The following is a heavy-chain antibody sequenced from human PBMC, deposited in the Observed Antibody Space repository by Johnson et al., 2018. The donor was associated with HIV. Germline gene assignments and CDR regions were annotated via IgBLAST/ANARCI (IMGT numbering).Heavy chain of an antibody. CDR3: ARVNSGSYHDAFDI. V-gene: IGHV3-13*01. CDR1: EFTFSSYD. Sequence: VQLVESGGGVVQPGRSLRLSCAASEFTFSSYDMHWVRQATGKGLEWVSGIGTAGDTYYLGSVKGRFTISRENAKNSLFLQMNSLRDGDTAVYYCARVNSGSYHDAFDIWGQGTMVTVSS. J-gene: IGHJ3*02. CDR2: IGTAGDT. D-gene: IGHD1-26*01.